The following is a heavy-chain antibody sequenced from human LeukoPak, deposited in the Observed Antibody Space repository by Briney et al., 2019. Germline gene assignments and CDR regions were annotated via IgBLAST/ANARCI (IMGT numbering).Heavy chain of an antibody. J-gene: IGHJ3*02. CDR1: GFTFSSYG. CDR2: ISYDGSNK. V-gene: IGHV3-30*18. D-gene: IGHD3-22*01. CDR3: AKEVGSYYYDSSGASDAFDI. Sequence: RGSLRLSCAASGFTFSSYGMHWVRQAPGKGLEWVAVISYDGSNKYYADSVKGRFTISRDNSKNTLYLQMNSLRAEDTAVYYCAKEVGSYYYDSSGASDAFDIWGQGTMVTVSS.